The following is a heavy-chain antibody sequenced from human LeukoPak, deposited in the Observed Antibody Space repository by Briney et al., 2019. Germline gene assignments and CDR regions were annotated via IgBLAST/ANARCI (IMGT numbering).Heavy chain of an antibody. J-gene: IGHJ6*03. Sequence: SETLSLTCTVSGGSISSYYWSWIRQPPGKGLEWIGYIYYSGSTNYNPSLKSRVTISVDTSKNQFSLKLSSVTAADTAVYYCARTTRPYLTWHYYYYMDVWGKGTTVTVSS. CDR1: GGSISSYY. CDR2: IYYSGST. CDR3: ARTTRPYLTWHYYYYMDV. D-gene: IGHD6-6*01. V-gene: IGHV4-59*12.